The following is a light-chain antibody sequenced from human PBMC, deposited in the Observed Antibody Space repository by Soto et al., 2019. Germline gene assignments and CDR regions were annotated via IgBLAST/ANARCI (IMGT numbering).Light chain of an antibody. V-gene: IGKV1-9*01. CDR2: AAS. J-gene: IGKJ5*01. Sequence: IQLTQSPSFLSPSIGDSVTITCRASQVISTSLAWYQVKPGKAPKLLIYAASTLESGVPSRFSATVSGTEFSLTITSLQPEDFATYYCQQLFDAQLTIGHWRGL. CDR1: QVISTS. CDR3: QQLFDAQLT.